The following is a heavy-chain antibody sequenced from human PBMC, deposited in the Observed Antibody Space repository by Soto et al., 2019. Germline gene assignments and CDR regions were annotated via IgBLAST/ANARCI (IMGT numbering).Heavy chain of an antibody. Sequence: SETLSLTCTVSGGSISSSSYYWGWIRQPPGKGLEWIGSIYYSGSTYYNPSLKSRVTISVDTSKNQFSLKLSSVTAADTAVYYCAGPSIAARSYFQHWGQGTLVTVSS. CDR3: AGPSIAARSYFQH. CDR1: GGSISSSSYY. V-gene: IGHV4-39*01. J-gene: IGHJ1*01. CDR2: IYYSGST. D-gene: IGHD6-6*01.